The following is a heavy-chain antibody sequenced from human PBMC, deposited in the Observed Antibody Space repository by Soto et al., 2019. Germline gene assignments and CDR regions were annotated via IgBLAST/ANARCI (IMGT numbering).Heavy chain of an antibody. CDR2: INPTSGGT. CDR1: GYTFTGYY. D-gene: IGHD3-3*01. V-gene: IGHV1-2*02. J-gene: IGHJ4*02. Sequence: ASVKVSCKASGYTFTGYYLHWVRQAPGQGLEWMGWINPTSGGTNYAQKFQGRVTMTRDTSISTAYMELSRLRSDDTAVYYCARDKPEYYDFWSGYFDYWGQGTLVTVSS. CDR3: ARDKPEYYDFWSGYFDY.